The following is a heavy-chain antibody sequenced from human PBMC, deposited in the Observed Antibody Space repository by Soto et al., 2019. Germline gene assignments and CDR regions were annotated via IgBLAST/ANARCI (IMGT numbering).Heavy chain of an antibody. J-gene: IGHJ5*02. Sequence: EVQLVESGGGLVQPGGSLRLSCAASXFIVSSNYVSWVRQATGKGLEWVSAIYSGGSTYYADSVKGRVSISRDNSKNTVYLQMNSLRAEDTAVYYCARESALLWFDPWGQGTLVTVSS. D-gene: IGHD2-15*01. CDR1: XFIVSSNY. V-gene: IGHV3-66*01. CDR2: IYSGGST. CDR3: ARESALLWFDP.